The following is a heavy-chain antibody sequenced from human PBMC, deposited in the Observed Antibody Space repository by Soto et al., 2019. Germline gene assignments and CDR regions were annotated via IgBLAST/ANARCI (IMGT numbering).Heavy chain of an antibody. CDR2: IYSGGGT. Sequence: EVQLVESGGGLVQPGGSLRLSCAASGLTVSTNPVSWVRQAPGKGLEWVSVIYSGGGTHYADSVKGRFTISRDKSKNTVYLQMNDLRAEDTAGYYCARDGSGYWGQGTLVTVSS. CDR3: ARDGSGY. V-gene: IGHV3-66*01. CDR1: GLTVSTNP. J-gene: IGHJ4*02.